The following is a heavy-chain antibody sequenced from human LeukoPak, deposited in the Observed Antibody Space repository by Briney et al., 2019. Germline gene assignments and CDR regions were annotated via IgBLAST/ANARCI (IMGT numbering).Heavy chain of an antibody. D-gene: IGHD6-19*01. Sequence: SQTLSLTCAISGDSVSSSVAWNWIRQSPSRGLEWLGRTYYRSKWYNEYAESVKSRITINPDTTKNQFSLQLNSVTPEDTAVYYCARDPGWLDFDQWGRGTLVTVSS. J-gene: IGHJ5*02. CDR2: TYYRSKWYN. CDR1: GDSVSSSVA. V-gene: IGHV6-1*01. CDR3: ARDPGWLDFDQ.